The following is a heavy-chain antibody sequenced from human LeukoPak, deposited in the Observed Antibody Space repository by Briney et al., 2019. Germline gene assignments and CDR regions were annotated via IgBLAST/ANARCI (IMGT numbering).Heavy chain of an antibody. Sequence: SETLSLTCAVYGGSFSGYYWSWIRQPPGKGLEWIGEINHSGSTNYNPSLKSRVTISVDTSKNQFSLKLSSVTAADTAVYYCARELGGILTGYGMDVWGQGTTVTVSS. CDR1: GGSFSGYY. CDR3: ARELGGILTGYGMDV. J-gene: IGHJ6*02. CDR2: INHSGST. V-gene: IGHV4-34*01. D-gene: IGHD3-9*01.